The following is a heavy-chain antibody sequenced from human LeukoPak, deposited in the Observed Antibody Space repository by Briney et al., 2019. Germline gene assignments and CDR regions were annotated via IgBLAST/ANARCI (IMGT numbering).Heavy chain of an antibody. Sequence: GGSLRLSCAASGFTVSSNYMSWVRQAPGKGLEWVSVIYSGGSTYYADSVKGRFTISRDNSKNTLYLQMNSLRAEDTAVYYCARDRYCSSTSCQDYYYYGKDVWGQGTTVTVSS. V-gene: IGHV3-66*01. CDR1: GFTVSSNY. CDR3: ARDRYCSSTSCQDYYYYGKDV. D-gene: IGHD2-2*01. J-gene: IGHJ6*02. CDR2: IYSGGST.